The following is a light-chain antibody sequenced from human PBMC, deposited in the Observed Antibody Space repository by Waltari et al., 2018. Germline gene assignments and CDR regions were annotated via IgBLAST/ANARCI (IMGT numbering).Light chain of an antibody. CDR2: WAS. J-gene: IGKJ1*01. Sequence: DIVMTQSPDSLAVSLGERATISCKSSQSVLYSPTHQNFLAWFQQQPGQPPKLLFYWASTRESGVPDRFIGSRSGTDFTLTIICLLAEDVAVYYCHHYSSTPWTFGQGTKVEIK. CDR1: QSVLYSPTHQNF. V-gene: IGKV4-1*01. CDR3: HHYSSTPWT.